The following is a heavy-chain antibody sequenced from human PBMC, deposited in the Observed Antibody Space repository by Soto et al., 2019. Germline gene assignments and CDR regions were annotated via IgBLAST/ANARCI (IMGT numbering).Heavy chain of an antibody. CDR2: IYYSGST. D-gene: IGHD2-2*02. J-gene: IGHJ3*02. CDR3: SRHGAYQLLDRDGNAFYI. Sequence: QLQLQESGPGLVKPSETLSLTCTVSGGSISSSSYYWGWIRQPPGKGLEWIGSIYYSGSTYYNPSLQSRVTISVDTSKNQFSLKLSSVTAADTAVYYCSRHGAYQLLDRDGNAFYIWGQGTMVTVSS. CDR1: GGSISSSSYY. V-gene: IGHV4-39*01.